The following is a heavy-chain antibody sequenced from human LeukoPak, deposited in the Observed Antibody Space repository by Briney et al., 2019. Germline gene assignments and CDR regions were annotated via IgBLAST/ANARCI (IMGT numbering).Heavy chain of an antibody. CDR1: GGSFSGDF. J-gene: IGHJ3*02. CDR2: INHGGST. D-gene: IGHD3-10*01. V-gene: IGHV4-34*01. CDR3: ARGRYYGSGSWAFDI. Sequence: SETLSLTCAVYGGSFSGDFWSWIRQSPGKGLEWIGEINHGGSTTYNPSLQSRVTMSVDTSTNQISLKMTSVTAADTAVYYCARGRYYGSGSWAFDIWGQGTMVTVSS.